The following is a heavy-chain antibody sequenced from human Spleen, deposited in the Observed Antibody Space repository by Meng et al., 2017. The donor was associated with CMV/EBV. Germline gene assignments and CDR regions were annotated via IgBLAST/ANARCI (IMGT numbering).Heavy chain of an antibody. V-gene: IGHV4-34*01. CDR2: INHTGST. Sequence: VELGKWGAVVLWVWGDRSLAGAVNGGCCGGYYWSWIRPAAGKRVEWIWEINHTGSTNYDPSLQRRVTISVDTSKNQFSLKLSSVTAADPAVYYCARVRDYYDSSGSLDYWGQGTLVTVSS. CDR3: ARVRDYYDSSGSLDY. D-gene: IGHD3-22*01. CDR1: GGCCGGYY. J-gene: IGHJ4*02.